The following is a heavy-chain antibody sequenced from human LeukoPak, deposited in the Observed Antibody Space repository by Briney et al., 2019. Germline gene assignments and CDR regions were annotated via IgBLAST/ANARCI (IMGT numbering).Heavy chain of an antibody. D-gene: IGHD3-9*01. V-gene: IGHV3-48*03. Sequence: GGSLRLSCAASGFTFSSYEMNWVRQAPGKGLEWVSYISSSGSTIYYADSVKGRFTISRDNAKNSLYLQMNSLRAEDTAVYYCARVGLYDILDYGMDVWGQGTTVTVSS. CDR2: ISSSGSTI. CDR3: ARVGLYDILDYGMDV. J-gene: IGHJ6*02. CDR1: GFTFSSYE.